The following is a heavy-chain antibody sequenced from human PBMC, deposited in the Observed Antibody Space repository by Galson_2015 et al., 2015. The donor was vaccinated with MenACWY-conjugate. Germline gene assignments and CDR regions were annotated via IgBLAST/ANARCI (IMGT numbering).Heavy chain of an antibody. CDR1: GLTFSNVW. D-gene: IGHD2-15*01. V-gene: IGHV3-15*01. CDR2: IKCRTDGGTT. J-gene: IGHJ5*02. Sequence: SLRLSCATSGLTFSNVWMSWVRQAPGKGLEWVARIKCRTDGGTTGYATPVKGRFTILRDDSAKTLYLQMNSLKIEDTAMYFGTRDRDGGGSLGWFDPWGQGTLVTVSS. CDR3: TRDRDGGGSLGWFDP.